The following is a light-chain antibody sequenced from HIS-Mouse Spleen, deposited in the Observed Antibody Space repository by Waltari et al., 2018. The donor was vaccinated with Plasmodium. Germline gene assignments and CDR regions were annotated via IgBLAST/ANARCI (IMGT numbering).Light chain of an antibody. CDR2: QDS. V-gene: IGLV3-1*01. J-gene: IGLJ2*01. CDR3: QAWDSSTVV. Sequence: SYELTQPPSVSVSPGQTASITCSGDKLGDKYACWYQQKPGQSPVLVIYQDSKRPAGIPERFAGSNPGNTATLTIRGTQAMDGADYYCQAWDSSTVVFGGGTKLTVL. CDR1: KLGDKY.